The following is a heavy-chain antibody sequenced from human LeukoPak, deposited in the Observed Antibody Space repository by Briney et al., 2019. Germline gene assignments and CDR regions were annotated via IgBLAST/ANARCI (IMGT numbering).Heavy chain of an antibody. V-gene: IGHV4-31*03. Sequence: SETLSLTCPVSGGSISSGVYYWSWIRQHPGKGLEWTGYIYYSGSTYYNPSLKSRVTISVDTSKNQFSLKLSSVTAADTAVYYCARGVRWLQLSYFDCWGQGTLVTVSS. CDR3: ARGVRWLQLSYFDC. CDR1: GGSISSGVYY. J-gene: IGHJ4*02. D-gene: IGHD5-24*01. CDR2: IYYSGST.